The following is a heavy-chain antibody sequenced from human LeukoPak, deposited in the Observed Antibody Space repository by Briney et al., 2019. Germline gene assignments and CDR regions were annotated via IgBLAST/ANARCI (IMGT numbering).Heavy chain of an antibody. Sequence: PGGSLRLSCAASGFTFSSYAMSWVRQAPGKGLEWVSAISGSGGSTYYADSVKGRFTISRDNSKNTLYLQMNSLRAADTAVYYCAKGSMIVVVITDYWGQGTLVTVSS. D-gene: IGHD3-22*01. CDR3: AKGSMIVVVITDY. V-gene: IGHV3-23*01. J-gene: IGHJ4*02. CDR1: GFTFSSYA. CDR2: ISGSGGST.